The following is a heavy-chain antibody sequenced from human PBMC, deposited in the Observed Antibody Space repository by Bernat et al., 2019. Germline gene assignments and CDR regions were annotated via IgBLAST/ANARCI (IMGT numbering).Heavy chain of an antibody. Sequence: EVQLVESGGGVVQPGGSLRLSCAASGFTFDDYAMHWVRQAPGKGLEWVSLISGDGGSTYYADSVKGRFTISRDNSKNSLYLQMNSLRTEDTALYYCAKDIWDFWSGYGGDNWFDPWGQGTLVTVSS. J-gene: IGHJ5*02. CDR1: GFTFDDYA. V-gene: IGHV3-43*02. CDR3: AKDIWDFWSGYGGDNWFDP. CDR2: ISGDGGST. D-gene: IGHD3-3*01.